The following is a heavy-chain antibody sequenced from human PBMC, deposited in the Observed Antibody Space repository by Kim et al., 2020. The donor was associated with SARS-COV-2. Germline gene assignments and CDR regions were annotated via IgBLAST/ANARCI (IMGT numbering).Heavy chain of an antibody. J-gene: IGHJ4*02. CDR3: ARGTPYYYDSSGYGY. CDR2: INHSGST. Sequence: SETLSHTCAVYGGSFSGYYWSWIRQPPGKGLEWIGEINHSGSTNYNPSLKSRVTISVDTSKNQFSLKLSSVTAADTAVYYCARGTPYYYDSSGYGYWGQGTLVTVSS. V-gene: IGHV4-34*01. D-gene: IGHD3-22*01. CDR1: GGSFSGYY.